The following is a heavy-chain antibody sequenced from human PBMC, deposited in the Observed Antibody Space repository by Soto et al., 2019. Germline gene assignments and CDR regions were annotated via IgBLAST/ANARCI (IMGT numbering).Heavy chain of an antibody. V-gene: IGHV1-69*01. D-gene: IGHD3-10*02. CDR1: GGTMRSFA. CDR3: ARGVDVFGYIGKYVPFEV. CDR2: IIPAFATT. J-gene: IGHJ4*02. Sequence: QVQLVQSGAEVKNPGSSVNVSCKTVGGTMRSFAFSWVRQAPGQGLEWMGGIIPAFATTNHAQKFQDRVTSSADASTSTVYRELRRLRSEDSAVDFCARGVDVFGYIGKYVPFEVWGQGTQLTVSS.